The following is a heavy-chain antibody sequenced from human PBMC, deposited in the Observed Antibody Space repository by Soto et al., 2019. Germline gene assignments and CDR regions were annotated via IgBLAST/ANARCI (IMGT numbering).Heavy chain of an antibody. CDR3: NTYGVGATNSWFDP. Sequence: GGSLRLSCAGSGFIFSNVWMNWVRQAPGKGLEWVGHIKSKSDDGTTDYAAPVKGRFTISRDDSKNTLYLEMNSLQSEDTALYYCNTYGVGATNSWFDPWGQGTLVTVSS. CDR2: IKSKSDDGTT. D-gene: IGHD1-26*01. J-gene: IGHJ5*01. V-gene: IGHV3-15*01. CDR1: GFIFSNVW.